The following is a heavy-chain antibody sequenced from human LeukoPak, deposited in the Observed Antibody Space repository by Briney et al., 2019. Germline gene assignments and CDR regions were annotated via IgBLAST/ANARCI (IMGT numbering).Heavy chain of an antibody. CDR3: ARGGYCSGGSCYSS. D-gene: IGHD2-15*01. Sequence: VASVKVSCKASGYTFTGYYMHWVRQAPGQGLEWMGWMNPNSGNTGYAQKFQGRVTMTRNTSISTAYMELSSLRSEDTAVYYCARGGYCSGGSCYSSWGQGTLVTVSS. CDR1: GYTFTGYY. CDR2: MNPNSGNT. V-gene: IGHV1-8*02. J-gene: IGHJ4*02.